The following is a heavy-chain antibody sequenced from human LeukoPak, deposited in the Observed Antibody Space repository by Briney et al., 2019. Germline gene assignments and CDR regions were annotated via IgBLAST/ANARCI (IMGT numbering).Heavy chain of an antibody. J-gene: IGHJ6*02. CDR1: GGCISSYY. Sequence: PSETLSLNCTVSGGCISSYYWSWIRQPAGKGLEWIGRIYTSGSTNYNPSLKSRVTMSVDTSKNQFSLKLSSVTAADTAVYYCARDGCSSTSCYRHYYYGMDDWGQGTTVTVSS. CDR3: ARDGCSSTSCYRHYYYGMDD. CDR2: IYTSGST. V-gene: IGHV4-4*07. D-gene: IGHD2-2*01.